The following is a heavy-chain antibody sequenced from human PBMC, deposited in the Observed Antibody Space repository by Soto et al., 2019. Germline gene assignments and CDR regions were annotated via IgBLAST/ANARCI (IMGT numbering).Heavy chain of an antibody. J-gene: IGHJ3*02. V-gene: IGHV3-48*01. CDR2: ISSSSSTI. CDR3: ARAPRADPYAFDI. CDR1: GFTFSSYS. Sequence: PGGSLRLSCAASGFTFSSYSMNWVRQAPGKGLEWASYISSSSSTIYYADSVKGRFTISRDNAKNSLYLQMNSLRAEDTAVYYCARAPRADPYAFDIWGQGTMVTVSS.